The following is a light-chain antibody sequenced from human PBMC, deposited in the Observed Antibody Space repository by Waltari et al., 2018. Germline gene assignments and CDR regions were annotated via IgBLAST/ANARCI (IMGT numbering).Light chain of an antibody. CDR2: EVT. J-gene: IGLJ3*02. V-gene: IGLV2-14*01. CDR1: SSDIGAYNY. CDR3: SSYRSRNTPVL. Sequence: QSALTQPASVSGSPGQSITISCTGTSSDIGAYNYISRYQQHPGKAPKLLISEVTNRPSGVPARFPGSKSGNTASLRISGLQAEDEADYYCSSYRSRNTPVLFGGGTTLTVV.